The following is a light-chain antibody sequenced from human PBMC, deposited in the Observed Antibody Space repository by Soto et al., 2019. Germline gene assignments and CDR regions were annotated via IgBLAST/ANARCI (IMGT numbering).Light chain of an antibody. CDR3: QQYSKEST. CDR1: QNVSNW. Sequence: DVEMTQSPSTLPTSIGDRVTINSRASQNVSNWLAWYQQKPGKAPKLLIYKASRLESGVPSRFSASGSGTDFTLTINSLQSDDFATYFCQQYSKESTFGQGTKLEIK. V-gene: IGKV1-5*03. J-gene: IGKJ2*01. CDR2: KAS.